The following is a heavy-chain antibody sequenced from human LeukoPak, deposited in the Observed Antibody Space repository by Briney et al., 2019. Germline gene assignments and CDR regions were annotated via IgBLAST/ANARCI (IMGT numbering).Heavy chain of an antibody. D-gene: IGHD5-18*01. J-gene: IGHJ4*02. CDR2: MSPNSGNT. V-gene: IGHV1-8*03. CDR3: ARGRGYSYAEPFGY. Sequence: GASVKVSCKASGYTFTSYDINWERQATGQGLEWMGWMSPNSGNTGYAQKFQGRVTITRNTSISTAYMELSSLRSEDTAVYYCARGRGYSYAEPFGYWGQGTLVTVSS. CDR1: GYTFTSYD.